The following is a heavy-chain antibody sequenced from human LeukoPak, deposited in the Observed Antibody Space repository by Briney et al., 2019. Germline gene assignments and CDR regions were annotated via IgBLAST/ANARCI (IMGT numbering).Heavy chain of an antibody. D-gene: IGHD1-26*01. CDR2: IYASGSS. CDR1: GGSISSSY. Sequence: SETLSLTCNVSGGSISSSYWSWIRQPAGKGLEWIGRIYASGSSNYNPSLKSRVTMSVDTSKNQFSLNLNSVTAADTAVYYCAREGGSSRSLENWGQGTLVTVSS. CDR3: AREGGSSRSLEN. V-gene: IGHV4-4*07. J-gene: IGHJ4*02.